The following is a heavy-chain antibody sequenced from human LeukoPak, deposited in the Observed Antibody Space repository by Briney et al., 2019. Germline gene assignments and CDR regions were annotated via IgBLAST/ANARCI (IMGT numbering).Heavy chain of an antibody. D-gene: IGHD3-22*01. V-gene: IGHV1-2*02. CDR2: INPNSGGT. CDR1: GYTFTGYY. J-gene: IGHJ4*02. Sequence: GASVKVSCKASGYTFTGYYMHWVRQAHGQGLAWMGWINPNSGGTNYAQKFQGRVTMTRDTSISTAYMELSRLRSDDTAVYYCASDYYDSSGYSLELDYWGQGTLVTVSS. CDR3: ASDYYDSSGYSLELDY.